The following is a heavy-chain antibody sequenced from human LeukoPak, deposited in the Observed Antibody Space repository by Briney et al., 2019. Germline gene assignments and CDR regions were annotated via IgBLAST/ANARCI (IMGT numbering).Heavy chain of an antibody. CDR1: GGSISSGGYS. D-gene: IGHD2-8*01. Sequence: SETLSLTCAVSGGSISSGGYSWSWIRQPPGKGLEWIGYIYYSGSTNFNPSLKSRVTISVNTSKNQFSLKLSSVTAADTAVYYCARGYCTNGVCYTVVFDYWGQGTLVTVSS. CDR3: ARGYCTNGVCYTVVFDY. J-gene: IGHJ4*02. V-gene: IGHV4-61*08. CDR2: IYYSGST.